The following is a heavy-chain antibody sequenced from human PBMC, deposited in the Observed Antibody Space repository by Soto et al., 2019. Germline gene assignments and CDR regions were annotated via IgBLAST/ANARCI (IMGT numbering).Heavy chain of an antibody. Sequence: GGSLRLSCAASGFTLSGYTMNWVRQAPGKGLEWVSSITSSSSYIYYADSVKGRFTISRDNAKNSLYLQMNSLRAEDTAVYYCARQTTTVFDYWVQGTLVTVSS. D-gene: IGHD4-4*01. CDR2: ITSSSSYI. V-gene: IGHV3-21*01. J-gene: IGHJ4*02. CDR1: GFTLSGYT. CDR3: ARQTTTVFDY.